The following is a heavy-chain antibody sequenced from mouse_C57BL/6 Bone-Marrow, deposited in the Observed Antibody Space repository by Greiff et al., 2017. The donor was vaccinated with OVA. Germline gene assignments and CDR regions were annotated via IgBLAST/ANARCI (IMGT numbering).Heavy chain of an antibody. V-gene: IGHV1-55*01. CDR2: IYPGSGST. CDR1: GYTFTSYC. Sequence: QVQLQQPGAELVKPGASVKMSCKASGYTFTSYCITWVKQRPGQGLEWIGDIYPGSGSTNYNEKFKSKATLTVDTSSSTAYMQLSSLTSEDSAVYYCARESSPYFDDWGQGTTLTVSS. D-gene: IGHD1-1*01. CDR3: ARESSPYFDD. J-gene: IGHJ2*01.